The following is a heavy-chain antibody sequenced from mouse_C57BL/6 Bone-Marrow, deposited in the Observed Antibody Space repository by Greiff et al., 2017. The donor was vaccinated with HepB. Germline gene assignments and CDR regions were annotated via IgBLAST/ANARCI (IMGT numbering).Heavy chain of an antibody. J-gene: IGHJ4*01. CDR3: ARRWLLRVDY. D-gene: IGHD2-3*01. V-gene: IGHV1-59*01. Sequence: QVHVKQPGAELVRPGTSVKLSCKASGYTFTSYWMHWVKQRPGQGLEWIGVIDPSDSYTNYNQKFKGKATLTVDTSSSTAYMQLSSLTSEDSAVYYCARRWLLRVDYWGQGTSVTVSS. CDR2: IDPSDSYT. CDR1: GYTFTSYW.